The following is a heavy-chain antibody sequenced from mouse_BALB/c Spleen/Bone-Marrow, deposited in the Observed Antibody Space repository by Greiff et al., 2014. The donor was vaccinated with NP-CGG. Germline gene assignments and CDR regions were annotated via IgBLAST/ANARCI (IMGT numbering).Heavy chain of an antibody. V-gene: IGHV14-3*02. CDR1: GFNIKDTY. J-gene: IGHJ4*01. CDR3: ALLLRYYAMDY. CDR2: IDPANGNT. Sequence: VQLQQSGAELVKPGASVKLSCTASGFNIKDTYMHWVKQRPEQGLEWIGRIDPANGNTKYDPKFQGKATITADTSSNTAYLQLSSLTSEDTAVYYCALLLRYYAMDYWGQGTSVTASS. D-gene: IGHD1-1*01.